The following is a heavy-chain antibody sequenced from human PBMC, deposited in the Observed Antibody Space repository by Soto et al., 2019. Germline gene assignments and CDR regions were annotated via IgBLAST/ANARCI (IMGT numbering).Heavy chain of an antibody. CDR3: ARPGHCSSGSCYGGDAFDI. CDR1: GGSFSGYY. V-gene: IGHV4-34*01. Sequence: SETLSLTCAVYGGSFSGYYWSWIRQTPGKGLEWIGEINHSGGSNYNPSLKSRVTISVDTSKNQFSLKLSSVTAADTAMYYCARPGHCSSGSCYGGDAFDIWGQGTMVTVSS. D-gene: IGHD2-2*01. J-gene: IGHJ3*02. CDR2: INHSGGS.